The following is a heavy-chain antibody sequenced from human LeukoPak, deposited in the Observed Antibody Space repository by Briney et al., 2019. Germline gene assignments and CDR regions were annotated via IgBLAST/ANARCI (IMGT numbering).Heavy chain of an antibody. D-gene: IGHD3-22*01. CDR1: GYTFTGYY. CDR3: ASLGYSSGYSVDY. CDR2: INPNSGGT. J-gene: IGHJ4*02. Sequence: ASVKVSCKASGYTFTGYYMHLVRQAPGQGLDWMGRINPNSGGTNYAQKFQGRVTMTRDTSISTAYMELSRLRSDDTAVYYGASLGYSSGYSVDYWGQGTLVTVSS. V-gene: IGHV1-2*06.